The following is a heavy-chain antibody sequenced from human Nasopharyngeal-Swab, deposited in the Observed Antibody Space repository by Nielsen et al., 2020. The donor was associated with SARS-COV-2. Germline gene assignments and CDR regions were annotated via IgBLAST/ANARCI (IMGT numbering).Heavy chain of an antibody. CDR2: ISYDGYNK. Sequence: GESLKISCAASGFTFSSYGMHWVRQAPGKGLEWVAVISYDGYNKYYADSVKGRFTISRDNSKNTLYLQMNSLRAGDTAVYYCARGYDSSGYLRPIDAFDIWGQGTMVTVSS. CDR1: GFTFSSYG. V-gene: IGHV3-30*03. CDR3: ARGYDSSGYLRPIDAFDI. D-gene: IGHD3-22*01. J-gene: IGHJ3*02.